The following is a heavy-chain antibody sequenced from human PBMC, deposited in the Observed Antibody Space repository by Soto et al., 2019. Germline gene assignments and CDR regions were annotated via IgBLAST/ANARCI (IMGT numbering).Heavy chain of an antibody. CDR2: ISAYNGST. CDR3: ARDPPTIASAGREDY. CDR1: GYTFTSYG. D-gene: IGHD6-13*01. V-gene: IGHV1-18*01. Sequence: GASVKVSCKASGYTFTSYGISWVRQAPGQGLEWMGWISAYNGSTNYAQKLQGRVTMTTDTSTSTAYMELRSLRSDDTAVYYCARDPPTIASAGREDYWGQGTLVTVSS. J-gene: IGHJ4*02.